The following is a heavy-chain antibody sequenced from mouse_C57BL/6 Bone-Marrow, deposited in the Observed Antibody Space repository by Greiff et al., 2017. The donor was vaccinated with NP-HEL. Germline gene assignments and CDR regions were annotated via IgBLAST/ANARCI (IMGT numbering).Heavy chain of an antibody. CDR2: INYDGSST. J-gene: IGHJ4*01. CDR3: ARVEDDGYAMDY. D-gene: IGHD2-3*01. V-gene: IGHV5-16*01. Sequence: EVMLVESEGGLVQPGSSMKLSCTASGFTFSDYYMAWVRQVPEKGLEWVANINYDGSSTYYLDSLKSRFIISRDNAKNILYLQMSSLKSEDTATYYCARVEDDGYAMDYWGQGTSVTVSS. CDR1: GFTFSDYY.